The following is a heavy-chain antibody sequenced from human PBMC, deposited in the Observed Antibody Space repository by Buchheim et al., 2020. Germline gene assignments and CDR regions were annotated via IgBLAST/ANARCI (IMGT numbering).Heavy chain of an antibody. J-gene: IGHJ4*02. CDR1: GDPITSGPYS. CDR2: TYHSGRP. Sequence: QLQLQESDSGLVKPSQTLSLTCAVSGDPITSGPYSWSWVRQRPGKGLEWIGYTYHSGRPNYNPSLKSRVIISVDKSKNQFFLNLRSMTAADTAVYYCARGYRFAYYFDYWGQGTL. D-gene: IGHD3-16*01. V-gene: IGHV4-30-2*01. CDR3: ARGYRFAYYFDY.